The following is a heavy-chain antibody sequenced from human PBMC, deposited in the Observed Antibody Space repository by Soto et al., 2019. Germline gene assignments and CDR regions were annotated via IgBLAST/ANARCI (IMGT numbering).Heavy chain of an antibody. CDR1: GFTFSNAW. CDR3: TTGPSRYYDFWSGYFPADFDY. J-gene: IGHJ4*02. CDR2: IKSKTDGGTT. D-gene: IGHD3-3*01. Sequence: GGSLRLSCAASGFTFSNAWMNWVRQAPGKGLEWVGRIKSKTDGGTTDYAAPVKGRFTISRDDSKNTLYLQMNSLKTGDTAVYYCTTGPSRYYDFWSGYFPADFDYWGQGTLVTVSS. V-gene: IGHV3-15*07.